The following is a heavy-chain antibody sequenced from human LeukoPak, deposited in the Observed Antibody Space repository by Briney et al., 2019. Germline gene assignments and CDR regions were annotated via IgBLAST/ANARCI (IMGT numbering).Heavy chain of an antibody. CDR1: GFTFDDYA. V-gene: IGHV3-9*01. J-gene: IGHJ4*02. CDR3: PYRSGSWYYFDL. CDR2: ISWNSGSI. D-gene: IGHD6-19*01. Sequence: GRSLRLSCAASGFTFDDYAMHWVRQAPGKGLEWVSGISWNSGSIGYADSVKGRFTISRDNAKNSLYLQMNRLRAEDTALYYCPYRSGSWYYFDLWGQGTLDSVSS.